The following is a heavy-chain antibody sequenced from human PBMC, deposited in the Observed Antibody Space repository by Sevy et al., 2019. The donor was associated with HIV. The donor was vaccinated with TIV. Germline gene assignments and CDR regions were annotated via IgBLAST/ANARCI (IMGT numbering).Heavy chain of an antibody. J-gene: IGHJ6*02. D-gene: IGHD4-4*01. Sequence: GGSLRLSCAASEFIFSNYGMNWVRQAPGKGLEWVSSISSSGSYIYYGDSMKGRFTISRDNAKNSLFLQMNSLRAEDTAVYYCAREDYSNYYFYAMDVWGQGTTVTVSS. V-gene: IGHV3-21*06. CDR2: ISSSGSYI. CDR1: EFIFSNYG. CDR3: AREDYSNYYFYAMDV.